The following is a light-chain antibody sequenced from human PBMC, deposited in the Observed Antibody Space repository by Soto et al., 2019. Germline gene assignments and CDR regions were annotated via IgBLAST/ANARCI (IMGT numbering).Light chain of an antibody. CDR2: EAS. V-gene: IGKV3-11*01. J-gene: IGKJ4*01. CDR3: QQYSTSPT. Sequence: PGERATLSCRASQSVNNFLAWYQQRPGQAPRLLMYEASNRATGVPARFSGSGSGTDFTLTISRLEPEDFAVYYCQQYSTSPTFGGGTKVDIK. CDR1: QSVNNF.